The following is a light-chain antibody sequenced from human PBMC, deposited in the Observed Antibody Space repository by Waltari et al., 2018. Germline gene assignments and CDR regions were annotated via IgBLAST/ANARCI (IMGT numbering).Light chain of an antibody. V-gene: IGLV2-8*01. Sequence: QSALTQPPSASGSPGQSVTISCTGTSSDVGGYTSVSWYQQHPGKAPKLMIYEVSKRPSGVPVRFSGSKSGNTASLTVSGLQAEDEADYYCSSYAGSNNLVFGGGTKLTVL. CDR2: EVS. CDR3: SSYAGSNNLV. CDR1: SSDVGGYTS. J-gene: IGLJ2*01.